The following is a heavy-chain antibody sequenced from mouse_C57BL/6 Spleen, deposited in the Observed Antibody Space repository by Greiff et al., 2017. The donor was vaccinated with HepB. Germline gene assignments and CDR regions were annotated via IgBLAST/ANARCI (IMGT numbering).Heavy chain of an antibody. CDR2: INPSSGYT. CDR1: GYTFTSYW. V-gene: IGHV1-7*01. CDR3: ARGGHGNYYAMDY. D-gene: IGHD2-1*01. J-gene: IGHJ4*01. Sequence: VQLQQSGAELAKPGASVKLSCKASGYTFTSYWMHWVKQRPGQGLEWIGYINPSSGYTKYNQKFKDKATLTEDKSSITAYMKLSSLTYEDSAVYSCARGGHGNYYAMDYWGQGTSVTVSS.